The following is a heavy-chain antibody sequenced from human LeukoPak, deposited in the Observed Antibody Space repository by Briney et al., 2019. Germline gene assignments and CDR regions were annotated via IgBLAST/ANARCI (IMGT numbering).Heavy chain of an antibody. Sequence: ASVKVSCKTSGHTFTAYYMHWERQAPGQGPEWMGWINPNSGDTHYARKFHGRVTMTRDTSISTAYMDLSSLTSDDTAIYYCARDRGTNVVFDHWGQGTLVTVSS. V-gene: IGHV1-2*02. CDR1: GHTFTAYY. J-gene: IGHJ4*02. CDR2: INPNSGDT. D-gene: IGHD1-14*01. CDR3: ARDRGTNVVFDH.